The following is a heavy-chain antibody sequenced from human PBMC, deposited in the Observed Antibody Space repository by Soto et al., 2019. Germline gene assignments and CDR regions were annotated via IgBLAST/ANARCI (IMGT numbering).Heavy chain of an antibody. J-gene: IGHJ4*02. D-gene: IGHD4-4*01. Sequence: PGGSLRLSCAASGFTFSNYAMSWVRQAPGKGLEWVSTISGSGDGTYHADSVKGRFTISRDNSKNTLYLQLNSLRAEDTAVYYCASLFVTNTGFDYWGQGTLVTVSS. CDR3: ASLFVTNTGFDY. CDR2: ISGSGDGT. V-gene: IGHV3-23*01. CDR1: GFTFSNYA.